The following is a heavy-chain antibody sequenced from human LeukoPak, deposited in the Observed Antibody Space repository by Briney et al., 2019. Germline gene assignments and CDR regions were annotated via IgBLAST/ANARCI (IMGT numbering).Heavy chain of an antibody. CDR3: ARFDLDIVASAFDY. CDR1: GYSFTSYW. CDR2: IYPGDSDT. V-gene: IGHV5-51*01. D-gene: IGHD5-12*01. Sequence: GESLKISCKGSGYSFTSYWIGWVRQMPGKGLEWMGVIYPGDSDTRYSPSFQGQVTISADKSISTAYLQWSSLKASDTATYYCARFDLDIVASAFDYWGQGTLVTVSS. J-gene: IGHJ4*02.